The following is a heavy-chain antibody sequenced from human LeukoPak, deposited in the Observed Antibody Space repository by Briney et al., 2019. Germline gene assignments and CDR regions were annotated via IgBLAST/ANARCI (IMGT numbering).Heavy chain of an antibody. V-gene: IGHV1-2*02. J-gene: IGHJ4*02. D-gene: IGHD2-2*01. Sequence: ASVKVSCKASGYTLTGYYMHWVRQAPGQGLEWMGWINPNSGGPNSAQKFQGRVTMTRDTSISTAYMELSRLRSDDTAVYYCARGLEYQLPLPFDYWGQGTLVTVSS. CDR1: GYTLTGYY. CDR3: ARGLEYQLPLPFDY. CDR2: INPNSGGP.